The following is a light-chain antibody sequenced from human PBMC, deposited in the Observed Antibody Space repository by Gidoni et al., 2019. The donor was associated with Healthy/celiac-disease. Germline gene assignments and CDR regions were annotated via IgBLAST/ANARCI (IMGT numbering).Light chain of an antibody. Sequence: QSVLTQPPPVSGAPGQRVPISCTGSSSNIGAGYDVHWYQQLPGTAPKLLIYGTSNRPSGVPDRFSGSKSGTSASLAITGLQAEDEADYYCQSYDSSLSGNVVFGGGTKLTVL. CDR1: SSNIGAGYD. V-gene: IGLV1-40*01. CDR3: QSYDSSLSGNVV. CDR2: GTS. J-gene: IGLJ2*01.